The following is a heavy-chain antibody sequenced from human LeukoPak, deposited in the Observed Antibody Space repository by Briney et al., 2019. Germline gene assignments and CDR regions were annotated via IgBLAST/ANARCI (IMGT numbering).Heavy chain of an antibody. CDR3: AGYSRSSGWFDP. D-gene: IGHD6-6*01. J-gene: IGHJ5*02. V-gene: IGHV3-7*01. Sequence: GGSLRLSCAASGFTLSSYWMSWVRQAPGKGLEWVANIKQDGSEKDYVDPAKGRFTISRDNAKNSLYLQMNSLRAEDTAVYYCAGYSRSSGWFDPWGQGTLVTVSS. CDR1: GFTLSSYW. CDR2: IKQDGSEK.